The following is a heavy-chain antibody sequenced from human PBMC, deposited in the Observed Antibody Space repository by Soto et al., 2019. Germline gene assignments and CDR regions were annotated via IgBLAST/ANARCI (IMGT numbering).Heavy chain of an antibody. Sequence: QVQLQQWGAGLLKPSETLSLTCAVYGGSFSGYYWSWIRQPPGKGLEWIGEIKHSGSTNYNPSLKSRVTISVDTSKKQFALKLSSVTAADTAVYYCARSSSSWRIFWYWGQGTLVTVSS. J-gene: IGHJ4*02. D-gene: IGHD6-13*01. CDR3: ARSSSSWRIFWY. CDR1: GGSFSGYY. CDR2: IKHSGST. V-gene: IGHV4-34*01.